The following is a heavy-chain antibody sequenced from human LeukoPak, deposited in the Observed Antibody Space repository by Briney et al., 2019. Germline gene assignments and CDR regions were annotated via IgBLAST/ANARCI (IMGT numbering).Heavy chain of an antibody. D-gene: IGHD3-16*02. Sequence: ASVKVSCKVSGYTLTELSMHWVRQAPGKGLEWMGGFDPEDGETIYAQKFQGRVTITEDKSTNTAYMELSSLRSEEPAVYSCATTRRFGGVIVIFDYWGQGTLVTVSS. V-gene: IGHV1-24*01. CDR3: ATTRRFGGVIVIFDY. CDR2: FDPEDGET. CDR1: GYTLTELS. J-gene: IGHJ4*02.